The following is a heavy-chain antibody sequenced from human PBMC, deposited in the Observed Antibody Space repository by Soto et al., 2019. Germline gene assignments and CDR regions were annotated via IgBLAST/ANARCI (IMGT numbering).Heavy chain of an antibody. CDR2: INPNSGGT. V-gene: IGHV1-2*04. J-gene: IGHJ4*02. CDR1: GYTFTGYY. Sequence: ASVKVSCKASGYTFTGYYMHWVRQAPGQGLEWMGWINPNSGGTNYAQKFQGWVTMTRDTSISTAYMELSRLRSDDTAVYYCARSRGGDIVVVPATYFDYWGQGTLVTVSS. D-gene: IGHD2-2*01. CDR3: ARSRGGDIVVVPATYFDY.